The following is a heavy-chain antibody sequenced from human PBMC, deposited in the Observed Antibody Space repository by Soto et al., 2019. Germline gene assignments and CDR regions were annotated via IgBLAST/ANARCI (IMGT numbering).Heavy chain of an antibody. D-gene: IGHD3-3*02. CDR1: GSSINSSGYY. CDR2: MFYGVST. CDR3: ARLPSRHLVDY. J-gene: IGHJ4*02. Sequence: PSETLSLTCTVSGSSINSSGYYWGWIRQPPGKGLEGIGSMFYGVSTYYNPSLKSRVTVSVDTSKTQFSLNLRSVTAADTAVYYCARLPSRHLVDYWGQGTLVTVSS. V-gene: IGHV4-39*01.